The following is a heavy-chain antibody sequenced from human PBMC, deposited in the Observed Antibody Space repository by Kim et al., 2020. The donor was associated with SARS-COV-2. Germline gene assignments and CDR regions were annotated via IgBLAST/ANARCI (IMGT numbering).Heavy chain of an antibody. J-gene: IGHJ4*02. Sequence: SGNSHYSPSLGSRVSISLQTSENQFSLELTSVTAADTAVYYCARAQPLDYWGQGILVTVSS. CDR3: ARAQPLDY. CDR2: SGNS. V-gene: IGHV4-34*09. D-gene: IGHD2-2*01.